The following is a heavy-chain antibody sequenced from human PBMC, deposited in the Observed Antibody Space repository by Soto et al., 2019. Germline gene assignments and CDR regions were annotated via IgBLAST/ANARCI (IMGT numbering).Heavy chain of an antibody. Sequence: SVKVSCKASGGTFSSYAISWVRQAPGQGLEWMGGIIPIFGTANYAQKFQGRVTITADESTSTAYMELSSLRSEDTAVYYCASHRAARYYYYGMDVWGQGTTVTVSS. J-gene: IGHJ6*02. CDR3: ASHRAARYYYYGMDV. V-gene: IGHV1-69*13. CDR2: IIPIFGTA. D-gene: IGHD6-6*01. CDR1: GGTFSSYA.